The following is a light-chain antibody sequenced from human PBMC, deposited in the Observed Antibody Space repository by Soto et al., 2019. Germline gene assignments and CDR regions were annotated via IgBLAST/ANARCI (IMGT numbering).Light chain of an antibody. Sequence: EIVMTQSPATLSVSPGERATLSCRASQSVSSNLAWYQQKPGQAPRLLIYGASTRATGIPARFSGSGSGTEFTLTISSLQSEDFAFYYCQQYNNCPWTFGQGTKVEIK. V-gene: IGKV3-15*01. J-gene: IGKJ1*01. CDR2: GAS. CDR1: QSVSSN. CDR3: QQYNNCPWT.